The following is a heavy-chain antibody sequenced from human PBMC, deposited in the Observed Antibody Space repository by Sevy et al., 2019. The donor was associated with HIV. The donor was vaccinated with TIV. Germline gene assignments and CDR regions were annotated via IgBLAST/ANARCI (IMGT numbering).Heavy chain of an antibody. CDR3: ARDKTILEGRYGMDV. CDR2: ITSGSSYI. Sequence: GGSLRLSCAASGFTFSSYNINWVRQAPGKGLEWVSTITSGSSYIFYADSVKGRFTTSRDNAKNSLYLQMNSLRAEDTAAYYCARDKTILEGRYGMDVWGQGTTVTVSS. CDR1: GFTFSSYN. V-gene: IGHV3-21*01. D-gene: IGHD3-3*01. J-gene: IGHJ6*02.